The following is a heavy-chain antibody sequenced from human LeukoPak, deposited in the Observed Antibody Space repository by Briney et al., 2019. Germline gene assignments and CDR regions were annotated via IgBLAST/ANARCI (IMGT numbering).Heavy chain of an antibody. CDR3: ARSSRTYYYYYMDV. CDR1: VGTFSSYT. D-gene: IGHD3/OR15-3a*01. Sequence: SVKVSCEASVGTFSSYTLSWVPQAPGQGFEWMGGIIPILDTANYAQKFQGKVTITGDKSTSTAYMELSSLRSEGTAVYYCARSSRTYYYYYMDVWGKGPTVTVP. J-gene: IGHJ6*03. CDR2: IIPILDTA. V-gene: IGHV1-69*06.